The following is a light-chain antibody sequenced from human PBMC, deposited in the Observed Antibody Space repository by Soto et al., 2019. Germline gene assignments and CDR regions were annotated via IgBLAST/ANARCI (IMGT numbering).Light chain of an antibody. J-gene: IGLJ3*02. CDR3: SSYTTTITV. CDR2: VVT. CDR1: NSDLGNYKY. Sequence: QSALTQPASVSGSPGQSVTIPCTGTNSDLGNYKYVSWYQQYPGKPPQLLIYVVTNRPLGVSNRFSGSKSGNTASLTISGLQAEDEADYYCSSYTTTITVFGGGTKVTVL. V-gene: IGLV2-14*01.